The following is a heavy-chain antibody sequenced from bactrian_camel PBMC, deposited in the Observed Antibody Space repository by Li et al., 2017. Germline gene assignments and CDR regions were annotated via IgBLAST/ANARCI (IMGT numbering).Heavy chain of an antibody. CDR3: AADTAGLWYDADKYRF. CDR2: LATGTYTT. D-gene: IGHD5*01. V-gene: IGHV3S53*01. Sequence: AQLVESGGGSVQAGTSLALSCTALGRIPGMAFMAWFRQAPGKEREGVAALATGTYTTYHADSVNGRFTISRNSNKKTVYLQMSSLTPEDTGMYYCAADTAGLWYDADKYRFWGQGTQVTVS. J-gene: IGHJ4*01. CDR1: GRIPGMAF.